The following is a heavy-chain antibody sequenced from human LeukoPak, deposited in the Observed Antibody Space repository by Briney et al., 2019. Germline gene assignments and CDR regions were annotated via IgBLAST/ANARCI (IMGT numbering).Heavy chain of an antibody. V-gene: IGHV1-18*01. CDR1: GYIFTRYG. CDR2: ISAHYGNT. D-gene: IGHD2-15*01. CDR3: ARDFFHGHCSGLSCFLLDY. J-gene: IGHJ4*02. Sequence: ASVKVSCKASGYIFTRYGISWVRQAPGQGLEWMGWISAHYGNTNYAQKFQGRLIMTTDTSTNTAYMELRSLRPDDTAVYYCARDFFHGHCSGLSCFLLDYWGQGSLVTVSS.